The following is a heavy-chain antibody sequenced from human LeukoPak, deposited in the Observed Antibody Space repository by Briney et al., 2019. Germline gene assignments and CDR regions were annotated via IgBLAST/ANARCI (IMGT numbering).Heavy chain of an antibody. V-gene: IGHV3-48*04. CDR3: ARDVEQWLVRVYYFDY. CDR1: GFTLSSYS. Sequence: GGSLRLSCATSGFTLSSYSMNWVRQSPGKGLEWVSYISSGSTTIYYADSVKGRYPLSRHNAKNPLYLQMNSLRAEDKAVYYCARDVEQWLVRVYYFDYWGQGTLVTVSS. D-gene: IGHD6-19*01. CDR2: ISSGSTTI. J-gene: IGHJ4*02.